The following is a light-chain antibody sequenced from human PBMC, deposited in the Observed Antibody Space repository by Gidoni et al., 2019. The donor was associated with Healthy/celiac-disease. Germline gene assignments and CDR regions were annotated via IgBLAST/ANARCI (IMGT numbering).Light chain of an antibody. CDR3: QQYNNWPLT. CDR2: GAS. J-gene: IGKJ3*01. V-gene: IGKV3-15*01. Sequence: EIVMTQSPATLSVSPGESATLPCRASQSVSSNLAWYQQNPGQAPRLLIYGASTRATGIPARFSGSGSGTEFTLTISSLQSEDFAVYYCQQYNNWPLTFGPGTKVDIK. CDR1: QSVSSN.